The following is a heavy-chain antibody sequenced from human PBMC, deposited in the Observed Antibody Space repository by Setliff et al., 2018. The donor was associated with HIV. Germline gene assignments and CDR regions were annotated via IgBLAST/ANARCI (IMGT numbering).Heavy chain of an antibody. CDR2: VSFSGST. CDR1: GESFSGDY. Sequence: PSETLSLTCTIYGESFSGDYCSWIRQPPGKGLEWIGEVSFSGSTNYSPSLKSRVTISVDTSKNQFSLKMTSVTAADTAVYYCVKHRNRGFDPWGQGTLVTVSS. J-gene: IGHJ5*02. V-gene: IGHV4-34*01. CDR3: VKHRNRGFDP.